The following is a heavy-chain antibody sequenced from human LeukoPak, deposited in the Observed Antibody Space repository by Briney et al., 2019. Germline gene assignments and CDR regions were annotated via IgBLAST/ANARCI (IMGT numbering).Heavy chain of an antibody. CDR2: ISGSGGST. Sequence: GGSLRLSCAASGFTFSNYGMSWVRQAPGKGLEWVSSISGSGGSTNCADSVKGRFTISRDNSRNTLYLQTNSLRAEDTAVYYCAKDPDGTMVRGVIIMYFDHWGQGTLVTVSS. J-gene: IGHJ4*02. CDR1: GFTFSNYG. D-gene: IGHD3-10*01. V-gene: IGHV3-23*01. CDR3: AKDPDGTMVRGVIIMYFDH.